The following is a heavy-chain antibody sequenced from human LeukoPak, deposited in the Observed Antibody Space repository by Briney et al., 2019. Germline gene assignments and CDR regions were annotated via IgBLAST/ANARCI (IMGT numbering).Heavy chain of an antibody. CDR3: ARNPAHTGWFDP. V-gene: IGHV1-69*05. Sequence: ASVKVSCKASGGTFSSYAISWVRQAPGQGLEWMGGIIPIFGTANYAQKFQGRVTMTRNTSISTAYMELSSLRSEDTAVYYCARNPAHTGWFDPWGQGTLVTVSS. J-gene: IGHJ5*02. CDR1: GGTFSSYA. CDR2: IIPIFGTA. D-gene: IGHD4-17*01.